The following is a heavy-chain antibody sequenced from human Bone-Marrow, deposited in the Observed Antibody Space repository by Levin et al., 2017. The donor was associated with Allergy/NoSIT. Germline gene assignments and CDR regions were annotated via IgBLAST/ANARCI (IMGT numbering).Heavy chain of an antibody. J-gene: IGHJ4*02. CDR3: ARENTVYDY. CDR2: INPNSGET. Sequence: GESLKISCRTSGYTFSTYYMHWLRQAPGQGLEWMGWINPNSGETRYSQNFQGRVTMTRDTSISAAYMELSFLRSGDTAVYYCARENTVYDYWGQVTLVTVSS. CDR1: GYTFSTYY. D-gene: IGHD2-2*02. V-gene: IGHV1-2*02.